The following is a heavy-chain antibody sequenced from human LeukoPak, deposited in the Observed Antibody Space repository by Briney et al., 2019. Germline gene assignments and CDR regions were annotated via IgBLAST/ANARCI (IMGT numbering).Heavy chain of an antibody. J-gene: IGHJ3*02. D-gene: IGHD6-13*01. Sequence: GGSLSLSCATSGFTLSSYSMNWVHQAPGEGLERVSSISSTRSYIYYADSVKGRFTISRDSAKNSLYLQMNSLRAEDTAVYYCATYISSWYGAFDIWGQGTMVTVSS. CDR1: GFTLSSYS. CDR2: ISSTRSYI. CDR3: ATYISSWYGAFDI. V-gene: IGHV3-21*01.